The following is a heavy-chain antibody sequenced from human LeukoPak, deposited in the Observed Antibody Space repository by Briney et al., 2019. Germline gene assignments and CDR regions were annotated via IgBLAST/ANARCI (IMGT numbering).Heavy chain of an antibody. V-gene: IGHV1-69*05. CDR1: GGTFSSYA. Sequence: SVKVSCKASGGTFSSYAISWVRQASGQGLEWMGRIIPIFGTANYAQKFQGRVTITTDESTSTAYMELSRLRSEDTAVYYCARELYYYGSGSPLDYWGQGTLVTVSS. CDR2: IIPIFGTA. J-gene: IGHJ4*02. CDR3: ARELYYYGSGSPLDY. D-gene: IGHD3-10*01.